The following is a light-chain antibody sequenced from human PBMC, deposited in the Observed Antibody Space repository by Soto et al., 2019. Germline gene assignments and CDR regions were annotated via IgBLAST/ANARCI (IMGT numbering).Light chain of an antibody. CDR1: KRGGSSY. J-gene: IGKJ5*01. CDR2: GAP. V-gene: IGKV3-20*01. Sequence: IVLTPSPGTRPLPPGERATLSGRAPKRGGSSYFACYQQKTAQPAPLLINGAPSRATGIPARFSGSGSGRDFSPTISSLEDEDFAVYYCQQYGSSLSITFGQGTRLEIK. CDR3: QQYGSSLSIT.